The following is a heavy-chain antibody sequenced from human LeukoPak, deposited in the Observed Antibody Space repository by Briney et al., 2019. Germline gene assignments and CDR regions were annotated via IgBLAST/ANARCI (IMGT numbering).Heavy chain of an antibody. D-gene: IGHD5-24*01. CDR2: IIPIFGTA. Sequence: SVKVSCKASGGTFSSYAISWVRQAPGQGLEWMGGIIPIFGTANYAQKFRGRVTITADESPSTAYMELSSLRSEDTAVYYCTTGAEGWLQLAYWGQGTLVTVSS. CDR1: GGTFSSYA. V-gene: IGHV1-69*01. CDR3: TTGAEGWLQLAY. J-gene: IGHJ4*02.